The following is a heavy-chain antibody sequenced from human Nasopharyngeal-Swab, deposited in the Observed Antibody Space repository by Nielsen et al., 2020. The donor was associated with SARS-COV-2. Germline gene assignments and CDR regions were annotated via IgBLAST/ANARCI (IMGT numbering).Heavy chain of an antibody. Sequence: WIRQPPGKGLEWIGEINHSGSTNYNPSLKSRVTISLDTSKNQFSLKLSSVTAADTAVYYCARGTDIPPDYWGQGTLVTVSS. V-gene: IGHV4-34*01. D-gene: IGHD3-9*01. J-gene: IGHJ4*02. CDR3: ARGTDIPPDY. CDR2: INHSGST.